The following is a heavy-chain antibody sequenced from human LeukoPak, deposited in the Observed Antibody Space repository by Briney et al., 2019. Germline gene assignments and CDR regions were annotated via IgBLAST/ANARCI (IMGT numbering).Heavy chain of an antibody. Sequence: KAGGSLRLSCAASGFTFSTYSMNWVRQAPGKGLEWVSSISSSTIYIYYADSVKGRFTISRDNAKNTLYLQMNSLRAEDTAVYYCARDLTVTNWFDPWGQGTLVTVSS. D-gene: IGHD4-17*01. CDR2: ISSSTIYI. J-gene: IGHJ5*02. CDR3: ARDLTVTNWFDP. V-gene: IGHV3-21*01. CDR1: GFTFSTYS.